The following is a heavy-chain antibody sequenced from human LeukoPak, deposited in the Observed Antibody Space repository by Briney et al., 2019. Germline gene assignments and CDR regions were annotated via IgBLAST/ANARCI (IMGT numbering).Heavy chain of an antibody. CDR1: GGSISSGSYY. Sequence: SETLSLTCTVSGGSISSGSYYWSWIRQPAGKGLEWIGRIYTSGSTNYNPSLKSRVTISVDTSKNQFSLKLSSVTAADTAVYYCARARGQGDIDDWGQGTLVTVSS. V-gene: IGHV4-61*02. J-gene: IGHJ4*02. CDR3: ARARGQGDIDD. CDR2: IYTSGST. D-gene: IGHD2-15*01.